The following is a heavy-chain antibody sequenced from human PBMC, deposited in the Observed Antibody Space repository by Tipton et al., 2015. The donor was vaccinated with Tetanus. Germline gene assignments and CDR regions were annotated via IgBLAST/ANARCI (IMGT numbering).Heavy chain of an antibody. CDR2: IYYSGST. Sequence: LRLSCTVSGGSISSGGYYWSWIRQHPGKGLEWIGDIYYSGSTYYNPSLKSRVTISLETPKNQVSLRLSSVTAADTAVYYCARDGPYYSDTSNDYHFYGMDVWGQGTTVTVSS. V-gene: IGHV4-31*02. CDR1: GGSISSGGYY. D-gene: IGHD3-22*01. J-gene: IGHJ6*02. CDR3: ARDGPYYSDTSNDYHFYGMDV.